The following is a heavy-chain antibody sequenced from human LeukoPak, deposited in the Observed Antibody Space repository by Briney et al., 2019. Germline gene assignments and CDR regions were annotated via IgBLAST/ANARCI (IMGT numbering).Heavy chain of an antibody. CDR3: ARESFSLKPVDTAMLLT. V-gene: IGHV1-18*01. Sequence: ASVKVSCKASGYTFTNFGISWVRQAPGQGLEWMGWISTYNGNTNYAQKLQGRVTMTTDTYTTTAYMELRSLRSDDTAVYYCARESFSLKPVDTAMLLTWGQGTLVTVSS. J-gene: IGHJ5*02. D-gene: IGHD5-18*01. CDR2: ISTYNGNT. CDR1: GYTFTNFG.